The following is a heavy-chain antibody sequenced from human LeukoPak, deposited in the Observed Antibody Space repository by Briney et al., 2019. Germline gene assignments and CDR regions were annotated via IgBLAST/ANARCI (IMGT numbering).Heavy chain of an antibody. CDR1: GGSISSGDYY. D-gene: IGHD1-1*01. V-gene: IGHV4-30-4*08. CDR2: IYYSGST. CDR3: ARDLLAVTGAFDI. J-gene: IGHJ3*02. Sequence: SQTLSLTCTVSGGSISSGDYYWSWIRQPPGKGLEWIGYIYYSGSTYCNPSLKSRVTISVDTSKNQFSLKLSSVTAADTAVYYCARDLLAVTGAFDIWGQGTMVTVSS.